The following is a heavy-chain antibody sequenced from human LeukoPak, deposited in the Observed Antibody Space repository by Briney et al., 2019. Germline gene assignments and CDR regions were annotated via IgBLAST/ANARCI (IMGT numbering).Heavy chain of an antibody. CDR1: GGTFSRYG. CDR3: ARVHNWNFHYYYGMDV. D-gene: IGHD1-7*01. Sequence: GSSVKVSCKASGGTFSRYGISWVRQAPGQGLEWMGWISAYNGNTNYAQKLQGRVTMTTDTSTSTAYMELRSLRSDDTAVYYCARVHNWNFHYYYGMDVWGQGTTVTVSS. CDR2: ISAYNGNT. J-gene: IGHJ6*02. V-gene: IGHV1-18*01.